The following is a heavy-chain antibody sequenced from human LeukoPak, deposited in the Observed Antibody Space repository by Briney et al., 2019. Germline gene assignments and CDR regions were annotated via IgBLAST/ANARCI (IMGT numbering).Heavy chain of an antibody. CDR2: ISGSGGST. Sequence: PGGSLRLSCAASGFTFSSYTMHWVRQAPGKGLEWVSAISGSGGSTYYADSVKGRFTISRDNSKNTLYLQMNSLRAEDTAVYYCAKAKRSITGTPYYFDYWGQGTLVTVSS. CDR1: GFTFSSYT. V-gene: IGHV3-23*01. D-gene: IGHD1-20*01. J-gene: IGHJ4*02. CDR3: AKAKRSITGTPYYFDY.